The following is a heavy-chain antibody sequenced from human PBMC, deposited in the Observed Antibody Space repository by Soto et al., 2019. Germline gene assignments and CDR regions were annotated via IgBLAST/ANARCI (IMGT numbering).Heavy chain of an antibody. CDR1: GFTFSSYA. CDR2: IRGSGGST. J-gene: IGHJ4*02. D-gene: IGHD3-22*01. CDR3: AKESFYDSSGYYVY. Sequence: GGSLRLSCAASGFTFSSYAMIWVRQAPGKGLEWVSAIRGSGGSTYYADSVKGRFTISRDNSKNTLYLQMNSLRAEDTAVYYCAKESFYDSSGYYVYWGQGTLVTVSS. V-gene: IGHV3-23*01.